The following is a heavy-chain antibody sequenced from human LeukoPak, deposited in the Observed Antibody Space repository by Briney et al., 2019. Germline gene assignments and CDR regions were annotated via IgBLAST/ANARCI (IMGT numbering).Heavy chain of an antibody. CDR2: ISSSSSYI. V-gene: IGHV3-21*01. J-gene: IGHJ4*02. CDR3: AKEFNRGLPDY. CDR1: GFSFSSYN. D-gene: IGHD2-21*01. Sequence: PGGSLRLSCAVSGFSFSSYNMHWVRQAPGKGLEWVSFISSSSSYIYYTDSVKGRFTISRDNSKNTLYLQMSSLRAEDTAVYYCAKEFNRGLPDYWGQGTLVTVPS.